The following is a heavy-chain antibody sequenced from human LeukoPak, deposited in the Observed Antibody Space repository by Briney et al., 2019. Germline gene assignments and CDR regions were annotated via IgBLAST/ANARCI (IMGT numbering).Heavy chain of an antibody. V-gene: IGHV4-38-2*02. CDR1: GYSISRGYY. Sequence: PSETLSLTCTVSGYSISRGYYWGWYRQPPGRGLEWIPSVSHSGSPYYNPSLMSRVTISEDLSTNLFSLTLTSVTAADAAVYYCAREGRENIAIGVDWGQGALVTVSA. J-gene: IGHJ1*01. CDR2: VSHSGSP. CDR3: AREGRENIAIGVD. D-gene: IGHD3-16*02.